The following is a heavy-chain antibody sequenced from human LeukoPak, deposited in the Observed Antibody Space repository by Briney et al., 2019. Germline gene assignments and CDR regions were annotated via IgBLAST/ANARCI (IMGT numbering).Heavy chain of an antibody. J-gene: IGHJ5*02. D-gene: IGHD2-2*01. CDR2: IYSGGST. CDR3: ARDACSSTSCEEGWFDP. Sequence: GGSLRLSCAASGFTVSSNYMSWVRQAPGKGLEWVSVIYSGGSTYYADSVKGRFTISRDNAKNSLYLQMNSLRAEDTAVYYCARDACSSTSCEEGWFDPWGQGTLVTVSS. CDR1: GFTVSSNY. V-gene: IGHV3-53*01.